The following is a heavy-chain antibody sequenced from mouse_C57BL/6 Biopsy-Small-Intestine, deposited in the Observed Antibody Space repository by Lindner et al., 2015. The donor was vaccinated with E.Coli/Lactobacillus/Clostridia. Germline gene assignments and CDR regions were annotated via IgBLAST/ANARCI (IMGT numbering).Heavy chain of an antibody. Sequence: VQLQESGPELVKPGASVKISCKASGYTFSSSWMNWVKQRPGKGLEWTGWIYPGGGDTNYNGKFKGKATLTADKSSSTAYMQLSSLTSEDSAVYFCARRVAARTRDAMDYWGQGTSVTVSS. CDR3: ARRVAARTRDAMDY. J-gene: IGHJ4*01. CDR1: GYTFSSSW. CDR2: IYPGGGDT. V-gene: IGHV1-82*01. D-gene: IGHD3-1*01.